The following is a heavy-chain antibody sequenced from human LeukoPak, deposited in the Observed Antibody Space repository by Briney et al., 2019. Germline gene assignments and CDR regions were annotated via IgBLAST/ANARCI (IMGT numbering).Heavy chain of an antibody. D-gene: IGHD5-24*01. CDR1: GYTFTSYG. Sequence: GASVTVSCKASGYTFTSYGISWVRQPPGQGLERMGWISAYNGNTNYAQKLQGRVTMTTDTSTSTAYMELMSLRSDDTAVYYCARDFDGMATAYFDYWGQGTLVTVSS. CDR3: ARDFDGMATAYFDY. CDR2: ISAYNGNT. J-gene: IGHJ4*02. V-gene: IGHV1-18*01.